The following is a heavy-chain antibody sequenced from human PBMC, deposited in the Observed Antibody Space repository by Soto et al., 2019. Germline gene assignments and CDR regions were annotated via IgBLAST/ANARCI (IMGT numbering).Heavy chain of an antibody. CDR1: GFTFSSYA. CDR2: VSIGGST. Sequence: GGSLRLSCAASGFTFSSYAMGWVRQGPGKGLEWVAVVSIGGSTHYADSVRGRFTISRDNSKNTLSLQMNSLTAEDTAVYFCAKRRGAGGHFDYWGQGGLGTVSS. D-gene: IGHD2-15*01. J-gene: IGHJ4*02. CDR3: AKRRGAGGHFDY. V-gene: IGHV3-23*01.